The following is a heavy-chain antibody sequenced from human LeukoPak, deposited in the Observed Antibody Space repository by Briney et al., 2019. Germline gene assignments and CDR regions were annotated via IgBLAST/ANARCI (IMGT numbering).Heavy chain of an antibody. CDR2: IGSDGKT. V-gene: IGHV3-23*01. Sequence: GGSLRLSCEASGFTFSAYAMTWVRQAPGKGLEWVSSIGSDGKTHYSESVKGRFAISRGNSKSMLFLQLNSLRAEDTAVYYCARTNWGSHYWGQGTLVTVSS. D-gene: IGHD7-27*01. CDR3: ARTNWGSHY. J-gene: IGHJ4*02. CDR1: GFTFSAYA.